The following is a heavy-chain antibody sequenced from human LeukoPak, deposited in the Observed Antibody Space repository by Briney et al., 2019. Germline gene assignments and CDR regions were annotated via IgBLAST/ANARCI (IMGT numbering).Heavy chain of an antibody. CDR3: ARAPSGYSSSWYWDY. V-gene: IGHV4-4*07. CDR2: IYTSGST. CDR1: GGSISCYY. D-gene: IGHD6-13*01. Sequence: SETLSLTCTVSGGSISCYYWSWIRQPAGKGLEWIGRIYTSGSTNYNPSLKSRVTISVDTSKNQFSLKLSSVTAADTAVYYCARAPSGYSSSWYWDYWGQGTLVTVSS. J-gene: IGHJ4*02.